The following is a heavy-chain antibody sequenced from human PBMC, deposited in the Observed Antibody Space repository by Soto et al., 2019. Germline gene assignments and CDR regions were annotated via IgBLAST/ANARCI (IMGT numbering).Heavy chain of an antibody. CDR2: IYSGGST. CDR1: GFTVSSNY. J-gene: IGHJ6*03. V-gene: IGHV3-53*01. CDR3: ARDRSYGYLDA. D-gene: IGHD5-18*01. Sequence: GGSLRLSCAASGFTVSSNYMSWVRQAPGKGLEWVSVIYSGGSTYYADSVKGRCTSYRDNSKTTLYLQKNSRRAEDTAADSCARDRSYGYLDAWGKGST.